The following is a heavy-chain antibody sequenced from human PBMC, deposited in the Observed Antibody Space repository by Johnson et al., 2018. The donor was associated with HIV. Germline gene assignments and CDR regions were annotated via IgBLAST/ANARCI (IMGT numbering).Heavy chain of an antibody. CDR1: GFTFSDYY. CDR3: AREPSVPLGGTISWGAFDI. Sequence: QVQLVESGGGVVQPGRSLRLSCAASGFTFSDYYMNWIRQAPGKGLEWVSYISSSGSSIYYAASVKGRFTTSRDNAENSFHLQRNSLRAEDTAVYYCAREPSVPLGGTISWGAFDIWGQGTMVTVSS. CDR2: ISSSGSSI. J-gene: IGHJ3*02. D-gene: IGHD1/OR15-1a*01. V-gene: IGHV3-11*01.